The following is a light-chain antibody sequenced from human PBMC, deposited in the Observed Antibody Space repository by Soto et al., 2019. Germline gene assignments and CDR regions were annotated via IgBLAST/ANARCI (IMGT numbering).Light chain of an antibody. V-gene: IGKV1-5*01. CDR3: QQYKSYSGT. Sequence: GGRVTITCRASQSISYWMAWYQQKPGKAPRLLIYDASNLESGVPSRFSGSGSGTEFTLTISSLQPDDFATYYCQQYKSYSGTFGQGTKVDIK. CDR1: QSISYW. CDR2: DAS. J-gene: IGKJ1*01.